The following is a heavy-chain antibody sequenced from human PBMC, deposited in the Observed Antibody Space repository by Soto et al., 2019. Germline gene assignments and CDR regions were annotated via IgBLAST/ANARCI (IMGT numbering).Heavy chain of an antibody. CDR3: ARDRNDFWSGYLAKGFDY. D-gene: IGHD3-3*01. V-gene: IGHV1-3*01. CDR1: GYTFTSYA. Sequence: ASVKVSFTASGYTFTSYAMHLVRQAPGQRLEWMGWINAGNGNTKYSQKFQGRVTITRDTSASTAYMELSSLRSEDTAVYYCARDRNDFWSGYLAKGFDYWGQGTLVTVSS. CDR2: INAGNGNT. J-gene: IGHJ4*02.